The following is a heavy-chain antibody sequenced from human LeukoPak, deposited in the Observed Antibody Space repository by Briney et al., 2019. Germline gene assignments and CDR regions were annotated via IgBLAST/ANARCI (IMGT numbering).Heavy chain of an antibody. D-gene: IGHD2-8*01. CDR1: GGTFSSYA. CDR2: ISAYNGNT. J-gene: IGHJ5*02. Sequence: ASVKVSCKASGGTFSSYAISWVRQAPGQGLEWMGWISAYNGNTNYAQKLQGRVTMTTDTSTSTAYMELRSLRSDDTAVYYCAREGGCTNGVCYLSDLGYNWFDPWGQGTLVTVSS. V-gene: IGHV1-18*01. CDR3: AREGGCTNGVCYLSDLGYNWFDP.